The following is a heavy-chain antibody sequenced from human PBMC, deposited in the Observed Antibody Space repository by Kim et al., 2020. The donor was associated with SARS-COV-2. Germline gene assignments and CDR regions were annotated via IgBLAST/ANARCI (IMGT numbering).Heavy chain of an antibody. J-gene: IGHJ6*02. D-gene: IGHD6-19*01. CDR2: ISSSGSTI. V-gene: IGHV3-11*01. CDR3: ARDSLSSSGWYHYYGMDV. CDR1: GFTFSDYY. Sequence: GGSLRLSCAASGFTFSDYYMSWIRQAPGKGLEWVSYISSSGSTIYYADSVKGRFTISRDNAKNSLYLQMNSLRAEDTAVYYCARDSLSSSGWYHYYGMDVWGQGTTVTVSS.